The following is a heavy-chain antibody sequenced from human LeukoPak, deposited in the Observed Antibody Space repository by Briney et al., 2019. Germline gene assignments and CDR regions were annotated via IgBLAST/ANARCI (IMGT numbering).Heavy chain of an antibody. V-gene: IGHV5-51*01. CDR3: ARQGAAGKYYYYYMDV. CDR2: IYPDDSNT. CDR1: GYSFTTHW. Sequence: GESLKISCKGSGYSFTTHWIGWVRQMPGKGLEWMGIIYPDDSNTRYSPSFQGQVTISADKSINTAYLERSSLKASDTAIYYCARQGAAGKYYYYYMDVWGKGTTVTVSS. D-gene: IGHD6-13*01. J-gene: IGHJ6*03.